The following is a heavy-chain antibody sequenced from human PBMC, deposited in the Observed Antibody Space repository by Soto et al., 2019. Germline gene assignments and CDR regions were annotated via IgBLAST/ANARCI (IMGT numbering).Heavy chain of an antibody. Sequence: SETLSLTCAVYGGSFSGYYWSWIRQPPGKGLEWIGEINHSGSTNNNPSLKSRVTISVDTSKNQFSLKLSSVTAADTAVYYCARWSAVAGTFWFGPWGQGTLVTVSS. D-gene: IGHD6-19*01. J-gene: IGHJ5*02. V-gene: IGHV4-34*01. CDR3: ARWSAVAGTFWFGP. CDR2: INHSGST. CDR1: GGSFSGYY.